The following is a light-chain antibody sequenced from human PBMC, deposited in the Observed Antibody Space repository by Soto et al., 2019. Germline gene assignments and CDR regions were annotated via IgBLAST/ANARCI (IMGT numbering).Light chain of an antibody. Sequence: QSVLTQPASVSRSPGQSITISCTGTSSDVGAYNFVSWHQQHPGKAPKLMIYNDYDRPSGISYRFSGSKSGNTASLTISGLQGEDEADHYCSAYTVSRTYVFGTGTKVTVL. CDR3: SAYTVSRTYV. V-gene: IGLV2-14*03. J-gene: IGLJ1*01. CDR2: NDY. CDR1: SSDVGAYNF.